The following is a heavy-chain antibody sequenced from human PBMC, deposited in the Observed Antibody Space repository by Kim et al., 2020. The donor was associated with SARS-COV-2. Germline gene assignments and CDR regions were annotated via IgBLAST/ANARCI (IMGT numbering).Heavy chain of an antibody. J-gene: IGHJ4*02. D-gene: IGHD3-16*01. V-gene: IGHV3-23*01. CDR1: GFTFSSYA. CDR2: ISGSGGST. Sequence: GGSLRLSCAASGFTFSSYAMSWVRQAPGKGLEWVSAISGSGGSTYYADSVKGRFTISRDNSKNTLYLQMNSLRAEDTAVYYCAKDGGVWGSRTAAGPPDYWGQGTLVTVSS. CDR3: AKDGGVWGSRTAAGPPDY.